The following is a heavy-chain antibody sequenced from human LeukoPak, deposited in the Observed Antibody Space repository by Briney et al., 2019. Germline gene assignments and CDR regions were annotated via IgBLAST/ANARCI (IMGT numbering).Heavy chain of an antibody. J-gene: IGHJ4*02. CDR1: GYTFTGYY. CDR3: ARSDESYSSGCFDY. V-gene: IGHV1-2*04. D-gene: IGHD6-19*01. Sequence: ASVKVSCKASGYTFTGYYMHWVRQAPGQGLEWMGWINPNSGGTNYAQKFQGWVTMTRDTSISTAYMELSRLRSDDTAVYYCARSDESYSSGCFDYWGQGTLVTVSS. CDR2: INPNSGGT.